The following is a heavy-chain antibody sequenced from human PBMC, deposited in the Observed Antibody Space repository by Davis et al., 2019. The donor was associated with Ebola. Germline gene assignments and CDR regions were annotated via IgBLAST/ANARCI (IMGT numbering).Heavy chain of an antibody. Sequence: MPGGSLRLSCAVYGGSFSGYYWSWIRQPPGKGLEWIGEINHSGSTNYNPSLKSRVTISVDTSKNQFSLQLNSVTPEDTAVYYCARSSWYVCDYWGQGTLVTVSS. V-gene: IGHV4-34*01. CDR3: ARSSWYVCDY. J-gene: IGHJ4*02. CDR2: INHSGST. CDR1: GGSFSGYY. D-gene: IGHD6-13*01.